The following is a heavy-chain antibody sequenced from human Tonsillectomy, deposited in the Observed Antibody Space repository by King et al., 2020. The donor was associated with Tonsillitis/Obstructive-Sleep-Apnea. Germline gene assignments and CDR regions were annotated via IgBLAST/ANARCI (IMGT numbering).Heavy chain of an antibody. V-gene: IGHV3-7*04. CDR1: GFTFSHYY. CDR2: IKQDGREQ. Sequence: VQLVESGGGLVQPGGSLRLSCAASGFTFSHYYMAWVRQAPGKGLEWVANIKQDGREQYYVDSVKGRFTISRDDAKNSVFLHLSSLRPEDSGIYYCAGDRRQFPEPGGYFDSWGQGALVTVSS. CDR3: AGDRRQFPEPGGYFDS. D-gene: IGHD5-24*01. J-gene: IGHJ4*02.